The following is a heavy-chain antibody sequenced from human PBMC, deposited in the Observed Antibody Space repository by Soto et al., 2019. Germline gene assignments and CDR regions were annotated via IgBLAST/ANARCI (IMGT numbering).Heavy chain of an antibody. V-gene: IGHV2-5*02. CDR2: IYWDDDK. J-gene: IGHJ3*02. Sequence: SGPTLVKPTQTLTLTCTFSGFSLSTSGVGVGWIRQPPGKALEWLALIYWDDDKRYSPSLKSRLTITKDTSKNQVVLTMTNMDPVDTATYYCAHRVVVVAAKRGNDAFDIWGQGTMVTVSS. CDR3: AHRVVVVAAKRGNDAFDI. D-gene: IGHD2-15*01. CDR1: GFSLSTSGVG.